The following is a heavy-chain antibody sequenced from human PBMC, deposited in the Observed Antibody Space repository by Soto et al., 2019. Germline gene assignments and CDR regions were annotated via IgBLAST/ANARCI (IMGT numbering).Heavy chain of an antibody. CDR1: GFTFSSYG. CDR3: ARNKGSNGWSLRLELMFEF. Sequence: QVQLVESGGGVVQPGNSVRLSCAASGFTFSSYGMHWVRQAPGKGLEWVAVIWYDGNTEYYADSVKGRFTISRDNSKNTLYLQINSLTAEDTAVYYCARNKGSNGWSLRLELMFEFWGQGTLVTVSS. D-gene: IGHD6-19*01. V-gene: IGHV3-33*01. J-gene: IGHJ4*02. CDR2: IWYDGNTE.